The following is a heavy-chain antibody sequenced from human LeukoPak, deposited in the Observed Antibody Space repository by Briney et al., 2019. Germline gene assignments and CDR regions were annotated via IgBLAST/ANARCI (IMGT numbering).Heavy chain of an antibody. CDR1: GFTFSNYV. CDR3: AKLSSGWFSKVDAFDI. CDR2: ISGSGGST. V-gene: IGHV3-23*01. D-gene: IGHD6-19*01. J-gene: IGHJ3*02. Sequence: GGSLRLSCTGSGFTFSNYVMSWVRQAPGKGLEWVSAISGSGGSTYYADSVKGRFTISRDNSKNTLYLQMNSLRAEDTAVYYCAKLSSGWFSKVDAFDIWGQGTMVTVSS.